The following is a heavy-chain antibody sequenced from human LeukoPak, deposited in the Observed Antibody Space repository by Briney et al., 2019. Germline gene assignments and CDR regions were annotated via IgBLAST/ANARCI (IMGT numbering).Heavy chain of an antibody. CDR2: IYYSGST. V-gene: IGHV4-59*01. J-gene: IGHJ3*02. CDR1: GGSISSYY. CDR3: ARVHSSGYYYYFDI. D-gene: IGHD3-22*01. Sequence: KPSETLSLTCTVSGGSISSYYWSWIRQPPGKGLEWIGYIYYSGSTNYNPSLKSRVTISVDTSKNQFSLNLSSVTAADTAVYYCARVHSSGYYYYFDIWGQGTMVTVSS.